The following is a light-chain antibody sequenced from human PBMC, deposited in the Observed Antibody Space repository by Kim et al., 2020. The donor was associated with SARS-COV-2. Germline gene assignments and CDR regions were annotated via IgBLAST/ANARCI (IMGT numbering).Light chain of an antibody. CDR3: QSYDSSLSGHVV. J-gene: IGLJ2*01. CDR1: SSNIGAGYD. V-gene: IGLV1-40*01. CDR2: GNS. Sequence: VTISCTGSSSNIGAGYDVNWYQQLPGTAPKLLIYGNSNRPSGVPDRFSGSKSGTSASLAITGLQAEDEADYYCQSYDSSLSGHVVFGGGTQLTVL.